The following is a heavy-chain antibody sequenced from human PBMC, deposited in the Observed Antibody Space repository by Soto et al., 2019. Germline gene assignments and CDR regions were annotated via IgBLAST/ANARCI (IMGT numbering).Heavy chain of an antibody. CDR2: INSSSSTI. V-gene: IGHV3-48*01. Sequence: EVQLVESGGGLVQPGGSLRLSCAASGFTFSSYSMNWVRQAPGKGLEWVSYINSSSSTIYYADSVKGRFTISRDNAKNSLYLQMNSLRAEDTAVYYCARAQPGIAPAGFWGQGTLVTVSS. D-gene: IGHD6-13*01. CDR1: GFTFSSYS. CDR3: ARAQPGIAPAGF. J-gene: IGHJ4*02.